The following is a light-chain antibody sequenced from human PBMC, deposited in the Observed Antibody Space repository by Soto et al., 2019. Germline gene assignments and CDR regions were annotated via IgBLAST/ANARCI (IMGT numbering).Light chain of an antibody. CDR2: DVN. CDR3: CSHAGSDTFI. J-gene: IGLJ2*01. CDR1: SSDVGGYNY. V-gene: IGLV2-11*01. Sequence: QPVLTQPRSVSGSPGQSVTISCTGTSSDVGGYNYVSWYQQHPGKAPKLMIYDVNKRPSGVPDRFSGSKSGNTASLTISGLQAEDEADYYCCSHAGSDTFIFGGGTKVTVL.